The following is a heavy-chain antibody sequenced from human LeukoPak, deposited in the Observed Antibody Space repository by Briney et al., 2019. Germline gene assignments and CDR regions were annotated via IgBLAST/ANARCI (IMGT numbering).Heavy chain of an antibody. D-gene: IGHD1-1*01. J-gene: IGHJ4*02. CDR2: INHSGAT. CDR1: GGAFTGYY. Sequence: SETLSLTCAGSGGAFTGYYWSWIRQPPGKGLEWIGEINHSGATNYNPSLKSRVTISVDTSKNQFSLRLTSVSAADTGVYYCATPXRGGIXXTGXFGXWGQGT. V-gene: IGHV4-34*01. CDR3: ATPXRGGIXXTGXFGX.